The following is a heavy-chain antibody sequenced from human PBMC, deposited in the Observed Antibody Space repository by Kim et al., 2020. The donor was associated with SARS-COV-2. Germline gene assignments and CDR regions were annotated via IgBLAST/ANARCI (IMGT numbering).Heavy chain of an antibody. V-gene: IGHV1-18*01. J-gene: IGHJ5*02. Sequence: AQKLQGRVTMTTDTSTSTAYMELRSLRSDDTAVYYCARGAIAARHPWFDPWGQGTLVTVSS. D-gene: IGHD6-6*01. CDR3: ARGAIAARHPWFDP.